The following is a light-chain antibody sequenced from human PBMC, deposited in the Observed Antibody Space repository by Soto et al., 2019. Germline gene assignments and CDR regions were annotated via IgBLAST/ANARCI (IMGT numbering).Light chain of an antibody. CDR3: QQRSNWAT. V-gene: IGKV3-11*01. J-gene: IGKJ3*01. CDR2: DAS. Sequence: IVLTHSPATLFLSPGERATLSFRASQSVSRNLAWYQQKPGQAPRLLIYDASNRATGIPARFSGSGSVTDFTLTISSLEPEDFAVYYCQQRSNWATFGPGTKVDIK. CDR1: QSVSRN.